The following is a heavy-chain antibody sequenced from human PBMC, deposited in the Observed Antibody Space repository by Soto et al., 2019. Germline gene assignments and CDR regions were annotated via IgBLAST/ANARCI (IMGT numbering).Heavy chain of an antibody. CDR3: ARAYRSGTNWCEP. V-gene: IGHV4-31*03. J-gene: IGHJ5*02. D-gene: IGHD6-19*01. Sequence: QVQLQESGPGLVKPSRTLSLTCTVSGGSISSGGYYWRWIRQHPGKGLEWIGYIYYSGSTYYNPSLKSRVTISVDTSKNQFALKLSSVTAADTAVNCCARAYRSGTNWCEPWGQGTLVTVS. CDR2: IYYSGST. CDR1: GGSISSGGYY.